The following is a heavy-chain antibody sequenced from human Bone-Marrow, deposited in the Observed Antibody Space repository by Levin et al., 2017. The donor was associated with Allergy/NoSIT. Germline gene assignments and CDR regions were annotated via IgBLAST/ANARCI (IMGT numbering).Heavy chain of an antibody. CDR3: ARDLNSANYWGRAAGY. CDR2: ISGSADST. CDR1: GFTFSSSA. Sequence: GESLKISCAASGFTFSSSAMAWVRQAPGKGLEWISAISGSADSTYYADSVKGRFTISRDNSKSTLYLQMNSLRAEDTAIYYCARDLNSANYWGRAAGYWGRGTLVTVSS. V-gene: IGHV3-23*01. D-gene: IGHD4/OR15-4a*01. J-gene: IGHJ4*02.